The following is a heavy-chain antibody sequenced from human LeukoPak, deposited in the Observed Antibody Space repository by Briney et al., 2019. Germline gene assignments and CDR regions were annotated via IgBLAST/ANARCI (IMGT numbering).Heavy chain of an antibody. D-gene: IGHD4-23*01. CDR1: GYTFTACY. J-gene: IGHJ4*02. V-gene: IGHV1-2*06. CDR2: INPNSGDT. CDR3: ACWGGGNQGH. Sequence: GASVKVSCKASGYTFTACYMHWVRHAPGQGREWMGRINPNSGDTIYAQNFQGRVTVTRDTSISTAYMELSELRSDDTAVYYCACWGGGNQGHWGQGTLVTVSS.